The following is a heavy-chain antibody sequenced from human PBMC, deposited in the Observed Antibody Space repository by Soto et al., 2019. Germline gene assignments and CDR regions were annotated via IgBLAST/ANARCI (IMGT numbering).Heavy chain of an antibody. D-gene: IGHD3-10*01. Sequence: QVQLVQSGAEVKKPGASVKVSCKASGYTFTSYDINWVRQATGQGLERMGWMNPSSGNTGYAQKFQGRVTMTRNTCISTAYMELSSLRSEDTAVYYCAIGGLLWCGESTGDYFDYWGQGTLVTVSS. CDR1: GYTFTSYD. V-gene: IGHV1-8*01. CDR2: MNPSSGNT. CDR3: AIGGLLWCGESTGDYFDY. J-gene: IGHJ4*02.